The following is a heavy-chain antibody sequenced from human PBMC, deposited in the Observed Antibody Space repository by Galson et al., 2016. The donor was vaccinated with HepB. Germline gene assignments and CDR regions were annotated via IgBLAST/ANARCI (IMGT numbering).Heavy chain of an antibody. Sequence: SVKVSCKASGYISTHYYIHWVRQAPGQGLEWMGIINPISGSTTYAQKLRGRVSMTRDTTTRTVYLELTSLRSEDTAVYYCARDLGLYEGTKGRMYDFDYWGQGTLVTVSS. CDR2: INPISGST. V-gene: IGHV1-46*04. D-gene: IGHD2-8*01. CDR3: ARDLGLYEGTKGRMYDFDY. CDR1: GYISTHYY. J-gene: IGHJ4*02.